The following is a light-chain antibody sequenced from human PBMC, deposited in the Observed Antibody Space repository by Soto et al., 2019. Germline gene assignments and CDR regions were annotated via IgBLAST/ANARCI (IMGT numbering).Light chain of an antibody. CDR3: QQYNNWPLT. V-gene: IGKV3-20*01. J-gene: IGKJ4*01. CDR2: GAS. CDR1: QTVSSTY. Sequence: EIALTQSPGTLSLSPGERGTLSCRASQTVSSTYLAWYQQKPGQAPRLLIFGASTRAAGFPDRFSGSGSGTDFTLTISRLEPEDFAVYYCQQYNNWPLTFGGGTKVDIK.